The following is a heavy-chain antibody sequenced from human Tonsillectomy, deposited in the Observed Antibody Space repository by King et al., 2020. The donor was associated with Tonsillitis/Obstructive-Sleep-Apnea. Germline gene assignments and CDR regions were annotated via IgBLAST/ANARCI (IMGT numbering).Heavy chain of an antibody. CDR2: IYPGDSDT. J-gene: IGHJ4*02. V-gene: IGHV5-51*03. D-gene: IGHD5-18*01. Sequence: QLVQSGAEVKKPGESLKISCKGSGYSFTNYCIGWVRQMPGKGLQWMGIIYPGDSDTRYSPSFQGQFTMSADNSISTAYLQWSSLKASDNAIDYCATIRSGGFGQGIQLLCDYWGQGTLVTVSS. CDR3: ATIRSGGFGQGIQLLCDY. CDR1: GYSFTNYC.